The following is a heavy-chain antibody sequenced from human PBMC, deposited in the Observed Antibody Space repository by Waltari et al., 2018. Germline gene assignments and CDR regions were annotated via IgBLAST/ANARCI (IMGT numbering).Heavy chain of an antibody. D-gene: IGHD2-21*01. J-gene: IGHJ4*02. CDR1: GFTFSNYA. CDR3: AKVDCGTIGCRRIDY. Sequence: EVQLLESGGGLVQPGESLSLSCAASGFTFSNYAMSWVRQAPGKGLEWVSTITGSGDDTLYTDSLKGRFTISRDIPKNTLYLQMRSLRVEDTAVYYGAKVDCGTIGCRRIDYCGQGILVTVSS. CDR2: ITGSGDDT. V-gene: IGHV3-23*01.